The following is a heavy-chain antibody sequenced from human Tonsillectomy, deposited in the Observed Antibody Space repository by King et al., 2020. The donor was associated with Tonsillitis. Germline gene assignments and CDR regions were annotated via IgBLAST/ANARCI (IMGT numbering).Heavy chain of an antibody. J-gene: IGHJ6*03. CDR1: GGSISSGSYY. Sequence: QLQESGPGLVKPSQTLSLTCTVSGGSISSGSYYWSWIRQPAGKGLEWIGRIYTSGGTNYNPSLKSRVPMSLDTSKNQFSLKLSSVTAADTAIYYCARVEGVRAYYYYMDVWGKGTTVTVSS. CDR3: ARVEGVRAYYYYMDV. D-gene: IGHD2-8*01. V-gene: IGHV4-61*02. CDR2: IYTSGGT.